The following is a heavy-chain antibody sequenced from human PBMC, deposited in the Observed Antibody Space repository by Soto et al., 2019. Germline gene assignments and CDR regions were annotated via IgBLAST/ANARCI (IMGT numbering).Heavy chain of an antibody. Sequence: ASVKVSCKASGYTFTSYDINWVRQATGQGLEWMGWMNPNSGNTGYAQKFQGRVTMTRNTPISTAYMELSSLRSEDTAVYYCARKRYYDFWSGYHDAFDIWGQGTMVTVSS. V-gene: IGHV1-8*01. CDR3: ARKRYYDFWSGYHDAFDI. CDR2: MNPNSGNT. J-gene: IGHJ3*02. D-gene: IGHD3-3*01. CDR1: GYTFTSYD.